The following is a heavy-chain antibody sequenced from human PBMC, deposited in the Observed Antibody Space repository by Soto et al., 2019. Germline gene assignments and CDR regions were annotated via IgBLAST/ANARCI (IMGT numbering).Heavy chain of an antibody. D-gene: IGHD3-22*01. V-gene: IGHV3-48*01. CDR3: ATPTPPLISPTYCYDSSERAFDI. Sequence: GSLRLSCAASGFTFSTYAMAWVRQAPGKGLEWVSYISSSSSTIFYTDSVKGRFTVSRDNAKNSLYLQMNSLRAEDTAVYYCATPTPPLISPTYCYDSSERAFDIWGQGTMVTVSS. J-gene: IGHJ3*02. CDR2: ISSSSSTI. CDR1: GFTFSTYA.